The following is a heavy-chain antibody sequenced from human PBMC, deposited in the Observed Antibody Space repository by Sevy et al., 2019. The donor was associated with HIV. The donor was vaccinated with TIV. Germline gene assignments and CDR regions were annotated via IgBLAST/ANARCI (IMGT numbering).Heavy chain of an antibody. J-gene: IGHJ4*02. CDR3: TREAKQQLSQYFFDF. V-gene: IGHV1-3*01. D-gene: IGHD6-13*01. CDR1: GYLFISFV. CDR2: INVGNGNT. Sequence: ASVKVSCKASGYLFISFVMHWVRQAPGQGLEWVGWINVGNGNTKYSRKFQDRVTITRDASTSTTYMELTSLTSEDTAIYYCTREAKQQLSQYFFDFWGQGTLVTVSS.